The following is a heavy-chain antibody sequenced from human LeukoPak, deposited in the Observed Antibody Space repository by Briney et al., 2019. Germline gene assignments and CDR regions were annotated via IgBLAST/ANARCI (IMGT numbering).Heavy chain of an antibody. CDR3: GRGVSSGVDY. CDR2: ISAGNGNA. Sequence: GPSVKVSCEASGYTFTIFAMHWVRQAPGQRLEWMGWISAGNGNAKYSLKFQGRVTITRDTSASTAYMELSSLQPEDTAVYYCGRGVSSGVDYWGQGTLVTVSS. CDR1: GYTFTIFA. D-gene: IGHD2-15*01. J-gene: IGHJ4*02. V-gene: IGHV1-3*01.